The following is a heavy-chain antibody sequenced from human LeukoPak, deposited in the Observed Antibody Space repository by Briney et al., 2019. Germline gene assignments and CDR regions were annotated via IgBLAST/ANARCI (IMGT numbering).Heavy chain of an antibody. CDR2: IYYSGST. J-gene: IGHJ4*02. CDR3: GRHRPQVDPFDY. Sequence: SETLSLTCTVSGGSISSSSYYWGWIRQPPGKGLEWIGSIYYSGSTYYNLPLKSRVTVSVETSKNQIYLKVFSVTAADTAVYYCGRHRPQVDPFDYWGQGTLVTVSS. D-gene: IGHD5-12*01. V-gene: IGHV4-39*01. CDR1: GGSISSSSYY.